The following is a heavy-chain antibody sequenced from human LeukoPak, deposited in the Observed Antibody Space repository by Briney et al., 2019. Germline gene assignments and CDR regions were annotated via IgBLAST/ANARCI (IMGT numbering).Heavy chain of an antibody. CDR3: AKDVSVPAAPDAFDI. D-gene: IGHD2-2*01. V-gene: IGHV3-30-3*01. CDR2: ISYDGSNK. Sequence: GGSLRLSCAASGFTFSSYAMHWVRQAPGKGLEWVAVISYDGSNKYYADSVKGRFTISRDNSKNTLYLQMNSLRAEDTAVYYCAKDVSVPAAPDAFDIWGQGTMVTVSS. J-gene: IGHJ3*02. CDR1: GFTFSSYA.